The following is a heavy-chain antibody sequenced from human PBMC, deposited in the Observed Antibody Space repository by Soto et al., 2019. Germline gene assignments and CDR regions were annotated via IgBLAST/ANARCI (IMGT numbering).Heavy chain of an antibody. J-gene: IGHJ6*02. D-gene: IGHD3-22*01. CDR2: ISSSGSTI. CDR3: ARLDGNSYDSSGYYYYYYGMDV. Sequence: QVQLVESGGGLVKPGGSLRLSCAASGFTFSDYYMSWIRQAPGKGLEWVSYISSSGSTIYYADPVKGRFTISRENAENSLYLQKNSLRAEDTAVYYCARLDGNSYDSSGYYYYYYGMDVWGQGTTVTVSS. V-gene: IGHV3-11*01. CDR1: GFTFSDYY.